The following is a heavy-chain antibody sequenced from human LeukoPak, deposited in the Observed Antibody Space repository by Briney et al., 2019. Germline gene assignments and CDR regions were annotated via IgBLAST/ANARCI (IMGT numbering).Heavy chain of an antibody. D-gene: IGHD2-2*01. Sequence: SVKVSCKASGGTFSSYAISWVRQAPGQGLEWMGGIIPIFGTANYAQKFQGRVTITTDESTSTAYMELSSLRSEDTAVYYCARSPNCSSTSCYFQKYSSSWYDKYYFDYWGQGTLVTVSS. J-gene: IGHJ4*02. CDR3: ARSPNCSSTSCYFQKYSSSWYDKYYFDY. CDR2: IIPIFGTA. V-gene: IGHV1-69*05. CDR1: GGTFSSYA.